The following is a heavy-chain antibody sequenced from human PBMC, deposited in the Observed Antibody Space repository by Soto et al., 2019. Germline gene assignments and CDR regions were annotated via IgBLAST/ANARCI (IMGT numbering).Heavy chain of an antibody. CDR1: GGSISSSNW. D-gene: IGHD3-10*01. Sequence: PSETLSLTCAVSGGSISSSNWWSWVRQPPGKGLEWIGEIYHSGSTNYNPSLKSRVTISVDKSKNQFSLKLSSVTAADTAVYYCARAQLLWFGELLYWFDPWGQGTLVTVSS. J-gene: IGHJ5*02. CDR3: ARAQLLWFGELLYWFDP. CDR2: IYHSGST. V-gene: IGHV4-4*02.